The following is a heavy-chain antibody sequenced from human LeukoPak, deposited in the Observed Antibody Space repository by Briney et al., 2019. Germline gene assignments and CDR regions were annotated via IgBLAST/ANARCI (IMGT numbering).Heavy chain of an antibody. CDR2: ISDSGSTI. CDR1: GFTFSSYE. D-gene: IGHD3-3*01. CDR3: VRDRSGPFDI. Sequence: GGSLRLSCAASGFTFSSYEMNWVRQAPGKGLEWVSYISDSGSTIYYADSVKGRFTISRDNAKNTLFLQMNSLRAEDTAVYYCVRDRSGPFDIWGQGAMVTVSS. J-gene: IGHJ3*02. V-gene: IGHV3-48*03.